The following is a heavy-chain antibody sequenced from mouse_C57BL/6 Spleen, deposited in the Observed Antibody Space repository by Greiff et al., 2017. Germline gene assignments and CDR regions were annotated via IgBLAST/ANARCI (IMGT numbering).Heavy chain of an antibody. D-gene: IGHD3-2*02. CDR2: IDPETGGT. J-gene: IGHJ3*01. Sequence: QVQLQQSGAELVRPGASVTLSCKASGYTFTDYEMHWVKQTPVHGLEWIGAIDPETGGTAYNQKFKGKAILTADKSSSTAYMELRSLTSEDSAVYYCTRSGSPGFAYWGQGTLVTVSA. CDR3: TRSGSPGFAY. V-gene: IGHV1-15*01. CDR1: GYTFTDYE.